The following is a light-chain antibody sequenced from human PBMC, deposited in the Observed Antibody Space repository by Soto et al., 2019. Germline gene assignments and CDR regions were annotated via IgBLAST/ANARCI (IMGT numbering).Light chain of an antibody. V-gene: IGKV3-11*01. CDR1: QSVTTL. CDR3: QQRSNWPRT. CDR2: DAS. Sequence: EIVLTQSPATLSLSPGERATLSCRASQSVTTLLAWYQQKPGQAPRLLIQDASNRATGVPHRLSGSGSGTDFTLTISSLEPQDSAVYYCQQRSNWPRTFGQGTKVDIX. J-gene: IGKJ1*01.